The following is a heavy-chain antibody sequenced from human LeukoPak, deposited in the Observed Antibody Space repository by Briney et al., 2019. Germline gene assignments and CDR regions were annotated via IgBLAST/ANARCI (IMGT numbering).Heavy chain of an antibody. CDR2: ISPYNGNT. J-gene: IGHJ5*02. V-gene: IGHV1-18*04. D-gene: IGHD2-15*01. CDR1: GYTFTNYY. Sequence: ASVKVSCKASGYTFTNYYIHWVRQAPGQGLEWMGWISPYNGNTKYAQKLQGRVTMTTDTSTSTAYMELRSLTSDDTAVYYCARGGSDCSGGNCPYSWFDPWGQGTLVTVSS. CDR3: ARGGSDCSGGNCPYSWFDP.